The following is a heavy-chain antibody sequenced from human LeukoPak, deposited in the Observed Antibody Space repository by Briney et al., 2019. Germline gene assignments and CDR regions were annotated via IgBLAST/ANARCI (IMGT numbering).Heavy chain of an antibody. Sequence: ASVKVSCKASGYTFTGYYMHWVRQAPGQGLEWMGWMNPNSGNTGYAQKLQGRVTMTRNTSISTAYMELSSLRSEDTAVYYCQQLALYGMDVWGQGTTVTVSS. J-gene: IGHJ6*02. CDR1: GYTFTGYY. CDR2: MNPNSGNT. V-gene: IGHV1-8*02. CDR3: QQLALYGMDV. D-gene: IGHD6-13*01.